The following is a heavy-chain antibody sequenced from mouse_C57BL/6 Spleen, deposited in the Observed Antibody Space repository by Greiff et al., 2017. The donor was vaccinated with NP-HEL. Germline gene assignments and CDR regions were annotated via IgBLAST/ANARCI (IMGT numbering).Heavy chain of an antibody. CDR2: IHPNSGST. Sequence: VQLQQPGAELVKPGASVKLSCKASGYTFTSYWMHWVKQRPGQGLEWIGMIHPNSGSTNYNEKFKSKATLTVDKSSSTAYMQLSSLTSEDSAVYYCARGDGYYPNWYFDVWGTGTTVTVSS. CDR1: GYTFTSYW. D-gene: IGHD2-3*01. V-gene: IGHV1-64*01. CDR3: ARGDGYYPNWYFDV. J-gene: IGHJ1*03.